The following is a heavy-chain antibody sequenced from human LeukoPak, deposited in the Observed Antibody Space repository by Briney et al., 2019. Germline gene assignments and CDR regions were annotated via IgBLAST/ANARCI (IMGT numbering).Heavy chain of an antibody. CDR3: ARDSQGSGWYFDL. J-gene: IGHJ2*01. CDR1: GFTFSRYG. V-gene: IGHV3-33*01. CDR2: IWYDGSNK. Sequence: GGSLRLSCAASGFTFSRYGMHWVRQAPGKGLEWVAVIWYDGSNKYYADSVKGRFTISRDNSKNTLYPQMNSLRVEDTAVYYCARDSQGSGWYFDLWGRGTLVIVSS. D-gene: IGHD3-10*01.